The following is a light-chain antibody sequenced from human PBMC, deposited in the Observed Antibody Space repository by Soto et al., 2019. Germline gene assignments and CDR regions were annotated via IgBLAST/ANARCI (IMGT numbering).Light chain of an antibody. Sequence: QSALTQPASVSGSPEQSITISCTGTSSDVGSYNLVSWYQQHPGKAPKVMIYEATKRPSGVSNRFSGSKSGNTASLTISGLQAEDEADYYRCAYAGSGTVVFGGGTKVTVL. CDR2: EAT. V-gene: IGLV2-23*02. J-gene: IGLJ3*02. CDR3: CAYAGSGTVV. CDR1: SSDVGSYNL.